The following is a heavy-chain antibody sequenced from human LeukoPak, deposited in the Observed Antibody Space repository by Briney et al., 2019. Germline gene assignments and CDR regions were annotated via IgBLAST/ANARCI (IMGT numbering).Heavy chain of an antibody. V-gene: IGHV3-48*04. CDR3: ATRYCTISACRASSYKSFDV. CDR1: GFTFSTYS. D-gene: IGHD2-8*01. Sequence: GGSLRLSCAASGFTFSTYSMNWLRLAPGKGLEWVSYISSSSSAIFYADSVKGRFTISRDNAKNSPYLQLTSLRAEDTAVYYCATRYCTISACRASSYKSFDVWGKGTTVTVSS. J-gene: IGHJ6*04. CDR2: ISSSSSAI.